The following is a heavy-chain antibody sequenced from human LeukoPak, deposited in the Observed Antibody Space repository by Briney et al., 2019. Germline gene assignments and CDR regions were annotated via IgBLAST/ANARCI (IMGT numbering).Heavy chain of an antibody. J-gene: IGHJ4*02. V-gene: IGHV4-39*01. D-gene: IGHD5-24*01. CDR2: INYSGTT. CDR3: ARLRDGRWLLEY. CDR1: GGSISSSGYY. Sequence: SETLSLTCTASGGSISSSGYYWGWIRQPPGKGLEWIASINYSGTTYYNPSLKSRVTISEDRSKNQFSLKLSSVTAADTAVYYCARLRDGRWLLEYWGQGTLVTVSS.